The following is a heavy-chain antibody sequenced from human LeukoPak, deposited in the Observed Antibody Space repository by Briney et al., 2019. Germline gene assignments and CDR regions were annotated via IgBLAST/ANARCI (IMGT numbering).Heavy chain of an antibody. D-gene: IGHD4-17*01. Sequence: PGGSLRLSCAASGFTFSSYWMHWVRQTPGKGLVWVSRIDSDGSNTNYADSVKGRFTVSRDNAKNTLYLQMNSLRAEDTAVYYCARDDYGDYYFDYWGQGTLVTVSS. J-gene: IGHJ4*02. CDR3: ARDDYGDYYFDY. CDR2: IDSDGSNT. CDR1: GFTFSSYW. V-gene: IGHV3-74*01.